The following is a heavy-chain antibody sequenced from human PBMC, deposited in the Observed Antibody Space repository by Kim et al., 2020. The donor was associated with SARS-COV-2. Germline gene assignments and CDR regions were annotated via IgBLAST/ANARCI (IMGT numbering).Heavy chain of an antibody. D-gene: IGHD6-13*01. V-gene: IGHV1-69*04. Sequence: SVKVSCKASGGTFSSYTISWVRQAPGQGLEWMGRIIPILGIANYAQKFQGRVTITADKSTSTAYMELSSLRSEDTAVYYCAREGAAAGYYYYGMDVWGRGTTVTVSS. J-gene: IGHJ6*02. CDR2: IIPILGIA. CDR1: GGTFSSYT. CDR3: AREGAAAGYYYYGMDV.